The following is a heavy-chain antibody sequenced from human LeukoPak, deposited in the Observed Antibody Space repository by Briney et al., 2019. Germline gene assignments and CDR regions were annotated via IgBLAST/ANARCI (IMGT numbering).Heavy chain of an antibody. V-gene: IGHV3-23*01. CDR1: GFTFTSYA. D-gene: IGHD3-16*01. Sequence: GGSLRLSCAASGFTFTSYAMSWVRQAPGKGLEWVSAINNSGDSTYYADSVKGRFTISRDNTKNTLYLQMYSLRAEDTAVYYCAKDWAPYWGQGTLVTVSS. CDR3: AKDWAPY. CDR2: INNSGDST. J-gene: IGHJ4*02.